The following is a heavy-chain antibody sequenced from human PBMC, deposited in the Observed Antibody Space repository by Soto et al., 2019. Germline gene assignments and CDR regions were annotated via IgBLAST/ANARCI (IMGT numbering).Heavy chain of an antibody. CDR1: GFTFSSYG. CDR3: ARDKERYYYDSSGPSHDY. V-gene: IGHV3-33*01. D-gene: IGHD3-22*01. Sequence: PGGSLRLSCAASGFTFSSYGMHWVRQAPGKGLEWVAVIWYDGSNKYYADSVKGRFTISRDNSKNTLYLQMNSLRAEDTAVYYCARDKERYYYDSSGPSHDYWGQGTLVTVSS. J-gene: IGHJ4*02. CDR2: IWYDGSNK.